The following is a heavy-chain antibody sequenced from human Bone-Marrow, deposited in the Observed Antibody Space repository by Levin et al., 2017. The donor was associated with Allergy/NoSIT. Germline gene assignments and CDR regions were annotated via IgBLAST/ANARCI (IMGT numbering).Heavy chain of an antibody. J-gene: IGHJ3*02. CDR3: ARDPNSGYNFYTFDI. V-gene: IGHV3-66*01. Sequence: GGSLRLSCVGSGFTVSSKYMSWVRQAPGKGLEWVSVIYSGGGTYYADSVQGRFTMSRDKSKNTLYLQMNSLRAEDTAVYYCARDPNSGYNFYTFDIWGQGTMVTVSS. D-gene: IGHD5-12*01. CDR2: IYSGGGT. CDR1: GFTVSSKY.